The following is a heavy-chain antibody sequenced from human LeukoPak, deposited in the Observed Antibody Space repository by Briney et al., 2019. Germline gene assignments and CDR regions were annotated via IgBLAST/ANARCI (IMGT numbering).Heavy chain of an antibody. CDR1: GGSISSYY. V-gene: IGHV4-59*08. CDR2: IYYSGST. Sequence: SETLSLTCTVSGGSISSYYWSWIRQPPGKGLEWIGYIYYSGSTNYNPSLKSRVTISVDTSKNQFSLKLSSVTAADTAVYYCARSTNVRGVLIPFENWGQRTIVTVPS. D-gene: IGHD3-10*02. CDR3: ARSTNVRGVLIPFEN. J-gene: IGHJ3*02.